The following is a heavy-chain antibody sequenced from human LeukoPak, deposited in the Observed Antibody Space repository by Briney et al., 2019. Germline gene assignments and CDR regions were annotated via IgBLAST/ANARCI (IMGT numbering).Heavy chain of an antibody. J-gene: IGHJ4*02. D-gene: IGHD3-3*01. Sequence: GGSLRLSCAASGFTFSSYWMGWVRQAPGKGLEWVANIKQDGSEKYYVDSVKGRFTISRDNAQNSLYLQMNSLRAEDTAVYYCARDPPRHYDFWSGYAFFDYWGQGTLVTVSS. CDR2: IKQDGSEK. V-gene: IGHV3-7*01. CDR1: GFTFSSYW. CDR3: ARDPPRHYDFWSGYAFFDY.